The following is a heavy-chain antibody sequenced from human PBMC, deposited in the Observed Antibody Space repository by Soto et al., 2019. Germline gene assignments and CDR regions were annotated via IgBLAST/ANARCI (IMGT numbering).Heavy chain of an antibody. D-gene: IGHD4-17*01. CDR2: INGGGDTT. V-gene: IGHV3-23*01. Sequence: EVQVMESGGGLVQPGGSLRLSCVGSGFTFSSYAMSWVRQAPGKGLEWVSNINGGGDTTYYADSVKGRFTISRDNSNHTLYLQMKSLRVEDTAIYYCAKDLQRGGIEYGDYAIGDWGQGTLVTVSS. CDR1: GFTFSSYA. CDR3: AKDLQRGGIEYGDYAIGD. J-gene: IGHJ4*02.